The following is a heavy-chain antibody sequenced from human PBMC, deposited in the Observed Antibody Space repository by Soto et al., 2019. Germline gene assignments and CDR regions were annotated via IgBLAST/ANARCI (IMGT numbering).Heavy chain of an antibody. D-gene: IGHD6-13*01. J-gene: IGHJ4*02. Sequence: GGSLRLSCAASGFTFNNYAMSWVRQAPGKGLQWVSTISVGGGTTYYADSVKGRFTISTDSSKNTLFLQMDSLGAEDTATYYCAKDMTGAAAGTLLDCWGQGTQVTVSS. CDR3: AKDMTGAAAGTLLDC. CDR1: GFTFNNYA. CDR2: ISVGGGTT. V-gene: IGHV3-23*01.